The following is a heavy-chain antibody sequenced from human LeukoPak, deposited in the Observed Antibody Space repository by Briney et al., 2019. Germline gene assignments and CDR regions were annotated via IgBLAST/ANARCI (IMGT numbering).Heavy chain of an antibody. V-gene: IGHV1-8*03. CDR1: GYTFTTYE. CDR2: MNPNSGNT. CDR3: ARGASRSFDY. Sequence: ASVKVSCKASGYTFTTYEIHWVRQATGQGLEWMGWMNPNSGNTAYVQKFQGRLTFTRTTSINTAYMELSSLRSEDTAVYYCARGASRSFDYWGQGTLLTVS. J-gene: IGHJ4*02.